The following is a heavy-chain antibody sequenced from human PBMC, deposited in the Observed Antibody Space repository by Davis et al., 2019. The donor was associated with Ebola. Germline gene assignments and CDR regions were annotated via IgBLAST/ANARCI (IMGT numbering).Heavy chain of an antibody. CDR3: ARFVTATLLFGHYGMDV. D-gene: IGHD2-21*02. Sequence: MPSETLSLTCTVSGGSISSGGYYWSWIRQHPGKGLEWIGYIYYSGSTYYNPSLKSRVTISVDTSKNQFSLKLSSATAADTAVYYCARFVTATLLFGHYGMDVWGQGTTVTVSS. V-gene: IGHV4-31*03. CDR2: IYYSGST. J-gene: IGHJ6*02. CDR1: GGSISSGGYY.